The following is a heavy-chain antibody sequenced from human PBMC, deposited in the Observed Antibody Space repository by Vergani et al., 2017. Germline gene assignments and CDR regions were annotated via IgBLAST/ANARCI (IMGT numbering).Heavy chain of an antibody. CDR3: ARDGNYFDWLDHWSWFDP. Sequence: QVQLQESGPGLVKPSETLSLTCTVSGGPISSYYWSWIRQPPGKGLEWIGYIYYSGSTNYNPSLKSRVTISVDTSKNQFSLKLSSVTAADTAVYYCARDGNYFDWLDHWSWFDPWGQGTLVTVSS. D-gene: IGHD3-9*01. CDR2: IYYSGST. CDR1: GGPISSYY. V-gene: IGHV4-59*01. J-gene: IGHJ5*02.